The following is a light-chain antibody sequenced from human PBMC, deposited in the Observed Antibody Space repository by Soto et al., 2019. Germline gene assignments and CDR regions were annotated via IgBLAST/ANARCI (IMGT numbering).Light chain of an antibody. Sequence: EIVMTQSPATLSVSPGERATLSCRASQSVSSNLAWYQQKPGQAPRLLIYGASTRATGIPARFSGSGSGTELTLTISILQSEDFAVYYCQQYNNWLPLTFGGGTKVDIK. CDR1: QSVSSN. CDR2: GAS. V-gene: IGKV3-15*01. CDR3: QQYNNWLPLT. J-gene: IGKJ4*01.